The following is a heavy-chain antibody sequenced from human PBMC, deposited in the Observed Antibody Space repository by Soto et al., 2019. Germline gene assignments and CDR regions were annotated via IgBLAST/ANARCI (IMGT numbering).Heavy chain of an antibody. J-gene: IGHJ5*02. D-gene: IGHD3-16*01. CDR2: IYYSGST. CDR3: ARDRDGGGWSDP. Sequence: PSETLSLTCTVSGGYIISNYWSWIRQPPGKGLEWIGYIYYSGSTNYNPSLKSRVTISVDTSKNQFSLKLTSVTAADTAVYYCARDRDGGGWSDPWGQGTQVTVSS. V-gene: IGHV4-59*01. CDR1: GGYIISNY.